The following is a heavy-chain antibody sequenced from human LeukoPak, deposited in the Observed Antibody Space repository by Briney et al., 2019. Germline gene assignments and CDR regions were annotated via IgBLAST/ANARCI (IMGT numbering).Heavy chain of an antibody. CDR1: GFSFSTYS. CDR3: ATGSYSSGVNY. CDR2: ISSNGKTI. J-gene: IGHJ4*02. Sequence: GGSLRLSCAASGFSFSTYSFSWVRQAPGKGLEWVSFISSNGKTIHYADSVKGRFTISRDNAKNSLYLQMYSLRDDDTAVYHCATGSYSSGVNYWGQGTLVTVSS. V-gene: IGHV3-48*02. D-gene: IGHD6-19*01.